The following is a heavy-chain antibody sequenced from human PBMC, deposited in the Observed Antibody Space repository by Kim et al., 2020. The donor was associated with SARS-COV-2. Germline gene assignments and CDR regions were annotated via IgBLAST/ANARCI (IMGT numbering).Heavy chain of an antibody. CDR3: ARDPGHIYGDYTVGVLGY. CDR1: GFTFSSYG. J-gene: IGHJ4*02. CDR2: ISYDGSNK. Sequence: GGSLRLSCAASGFTFSSYGMHWVRQAPGKGLEWVAVISYDGSNKYYADSVKGRFTISRDNSKNTLYLQMNSLRAEDTAVYYCARDPGHIYGDYTVGVLGYWGQGTLVTVSS. D-gene: IGHD4-17*01. V-gene: IGHV3-33*05.